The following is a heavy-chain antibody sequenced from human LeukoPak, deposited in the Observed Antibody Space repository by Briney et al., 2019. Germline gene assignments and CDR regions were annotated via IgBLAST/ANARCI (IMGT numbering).Heavy chain of an antibody. CDR1: GYTFTSYA. CDR3: AGQLWRFGELSGGDAFDI. D-gene: IGHD3-10*01. J-gene: IGHJ3*02. V-gene: IGHV7-4-1*02. Sequence: ASVKVSCKASGYTFTSYAMNWVRQAPGQGLEWMGWINTNTGNPTYAQGFTGRFVFSLDTSVSTAYLQISSLKAEDTAVYYCAGQLWRFGELSGGDAFDIWGQGTMVTVSS. CDR2: INTNTGNP.